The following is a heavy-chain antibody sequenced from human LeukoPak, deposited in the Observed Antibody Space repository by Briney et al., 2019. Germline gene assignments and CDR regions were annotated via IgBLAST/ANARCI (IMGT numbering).Heavy chain of an antibody. CDR3: ARGGGYGEV. D-gene: IGHD4-17*01. J-gene: IGHJ4*02. CDR1: GRSISSYY. CDR2: LYTSGSGHT. Sequence: PSETLSLTCTVSGRSISSYYWSWIRQPAGKGLEWIGRLYTSGSGHTNYNPSLKSRVTMSVETSKNQFSLKLTSVTAADTAVYYCARGGGYGEVWGQGTLVTVSS. V-gene: IGHV4-4*07.